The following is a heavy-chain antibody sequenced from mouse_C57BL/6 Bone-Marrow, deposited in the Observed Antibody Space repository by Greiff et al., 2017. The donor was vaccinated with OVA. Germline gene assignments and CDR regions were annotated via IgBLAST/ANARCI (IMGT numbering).Heavy chain of an antibody. CDR2: IWSGGST. V-gene: IGHV2-2*01. CDR1: GFSLTSYG. Sequence: QVQLKQSGPGLVQPSQSLSITCTVSGFSLTSYGVHWVRQSPGKGLEWLGVIWSGGSTDYNAAFISRLSISKDNSKSQVFFKMNRLQADDTAIYYCARKGNYYGSSFWYFDVWGTGTTVTVSS. D-gene: IGHD1-1*01. J-gene: IGHJ1*03. CDR3: ARKGNYYGSSFWYFDV.